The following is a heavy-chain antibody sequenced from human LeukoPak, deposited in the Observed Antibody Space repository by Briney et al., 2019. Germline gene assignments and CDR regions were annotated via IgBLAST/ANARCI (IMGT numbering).Heavy chain of an antibody. CDR3: ARVVDRNLLRYFDP. J-gene: IGHJ5*02. CDR1: GGTFSSYA. CDR2: IIPIFGTA. V-gene: IGHV1-69*13. Sequence: ASVKVSCKASGGTFSSYAISWVRQAPGQGLEWVGGIIPIFGTANYAQKFQGRVTITADESTSTAYMELSSLRSEDTAVYYCARVVDRNLLRYFDPWGQGTLVTVSS. D-gene: IGHD3-9*01.